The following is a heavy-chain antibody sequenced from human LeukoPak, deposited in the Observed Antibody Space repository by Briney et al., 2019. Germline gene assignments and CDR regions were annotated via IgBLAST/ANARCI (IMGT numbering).Heavy chain of an antibody. J-gene: IGHJ5*02. CDR3: ARPLTYYYGSGTATWFDP. CDR1: GYSFTSYW. D-gene: IGHD3-10*01. Sequence: GESLKISCKGSGYSFTSYWIGWVRQMPGKGLEWMGIIYPGDSDTRYSPSFQGQVTISADKSISTAYLQWSSLKASDTAMYYCARPLTYYYGSGTATWFDPGAREPWSPSPQ. CDR2: IYPGDSDT. V-gene: IGHV5-51*01.